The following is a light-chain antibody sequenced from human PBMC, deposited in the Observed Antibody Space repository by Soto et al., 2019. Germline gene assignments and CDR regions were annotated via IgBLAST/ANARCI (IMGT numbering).Light chain of an antibody. CDR1: SSDVGKYDR. J-gene: IGLJ1*01. CDR3: SSFTSSMTNV. V-gene: IGLV2-18*02. CDR2: EVI. Sequence: QSVLTQPPSVSGSPGQSVTISCTGTSSDVGKYDRVSWYQQPPGTAPKLIIYEVINRPSGVPSRFSGSKSGNTASLTISGLQAADEADYFCSSFTSSMTNVFGSGTKVTVL.